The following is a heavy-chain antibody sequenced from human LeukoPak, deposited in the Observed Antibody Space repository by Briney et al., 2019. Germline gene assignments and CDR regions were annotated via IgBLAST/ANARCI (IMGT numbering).Heavy chain of an antibody. J-gene: IGHJ4*02. CDR3: ARGHPQLSLPDY. CDR1: GYTFTSYY. CDR2: ISAYNGNT. Sequence: ASVKVSCKASGYTFTSYYMHWVRQAPGQGLEWMGWISAYNGNTNYAQKLQGRVTMTTDTSTSTAYMELRSLRSDDTAVYYCARGHPQLSLPDYWGQGTLVTVSS. V-gene: IGHV1-18*04. D-gene: IGHD2-2*01.